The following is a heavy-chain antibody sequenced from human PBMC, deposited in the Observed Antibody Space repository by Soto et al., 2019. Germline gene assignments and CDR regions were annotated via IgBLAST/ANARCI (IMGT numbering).Heavy chain of an antibody. V-gene: IGHV1-69*12. D-gene: IGHD6-13*01. CDR3: AREHSRSWYNWFDP. CDR1: GGTFSSSA. CDR2: IIPRFSTT. J-gene: IGHJ5*02. Sequence: QVQLVQSGAEVKKPGSSVKVSCKASGGTFSSSAISWVRQAPGQGLEWMGGIIPRFSTTNYAQKFQGRLMITADESTSTAYMELSSLRSEDTAVYYCAREHSRSWYNWFDPWGQGTLVTVSS.